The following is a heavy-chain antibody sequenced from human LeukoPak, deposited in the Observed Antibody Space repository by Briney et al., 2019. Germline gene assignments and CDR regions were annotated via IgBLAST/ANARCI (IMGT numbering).Heavy chain of an antibody. J-gene: IGHJ6*02. D-gene: IGHD2-2*01. CDR1: GGSIGSGGYS. Sequence: PSQTLSLTCAVSGGSIGSGGYSWSWIRQPPGKGLEWIGYIYYSGSTYYNPSLKSRVTISVDTSKNQFSLKLSSVTAADTAVYYCARSCSSTSCWTPYYYGMDVWGQGTTVTVSS. V-gene: IGHV4-31*11. CDR2: IYYSGST. CDR3: ARSCSSTSCWTPYYYGMDV.